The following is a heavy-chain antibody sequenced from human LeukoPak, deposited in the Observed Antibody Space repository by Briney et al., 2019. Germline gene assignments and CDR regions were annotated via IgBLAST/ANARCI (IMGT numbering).Heavy chain of an antibody. V-gene: IGHV3-23*01. CDR1: GFTFSSYA. Sequence: GGSLRLSCAASGFTFSSYAMSWVRQAPGKGLEWVSAISGSGGSTYYADSVKGRFTISRDNSKNTLYLQMNSLRAEDTAVYYCARDRSNALYYYYGMDVWGQGTTVTVSS. CDR2: ISGSGGST. J-gene: IGHJ6*02. CDR3: ARDRSNALYYYYGMDV. D-gene: IGHD3-16*01.